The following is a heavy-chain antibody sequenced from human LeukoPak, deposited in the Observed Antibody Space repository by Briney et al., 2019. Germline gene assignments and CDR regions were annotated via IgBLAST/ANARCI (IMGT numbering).Heavy chain of an antibody. D-gene: IGHD3-3*01. Sequence: PGGSLRLSCAASGLTFSNYGMHWVRQAPGKGLEWVAFIAYDGNVEYYAESVKGRFTISRDNSKNTLSLQMDSLRPGDTAVYYCAKDRVAMNSALDYWGPGTLVTVSS. J-gene: IGHJ4*02. V-gene: IGHV3-30*18. CDR1: GLTFSNYG. CDR2: IAYDGNVE. CDR3: AKDRVAMNSALDY.